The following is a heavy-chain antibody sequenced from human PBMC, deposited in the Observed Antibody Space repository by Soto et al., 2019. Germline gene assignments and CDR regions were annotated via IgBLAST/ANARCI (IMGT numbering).Heavy chain of an antibody. CDR1: GYTFTSYY. CDR3: ARDQEPSTLYYDYYYMDV. J-gene: IGHJ6*03. Sequence: ASVKVSCKASGYTFTSYYIHWVRQAPGQVLEWMGIINPSGGSTSYAQKFQGRVTMTRDTSTSTVYMEVSGLRSEDTAVYYCARDQEPSTLYYDYYYMDVWGKGTTVTVSS. CDR2: INPSGGST. V-gene: IGHV1-46*03.